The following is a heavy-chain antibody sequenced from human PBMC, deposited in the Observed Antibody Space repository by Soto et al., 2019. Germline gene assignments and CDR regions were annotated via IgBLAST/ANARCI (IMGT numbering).Heavy chain of an antibody. V-gene: IGHV3-66*01. Sequence: GGSLRLSCAASGFTVSSNYMSWVRQAPGKGLEWVSVIYSGGSTYYADSVKGRFTISRDNSKNTLYLQMNSLRAGDTAVYYCARGLSYSSDWFVDRRDAYDISGQGT. CDR3: ARGLSYSSDWFVDRRDAYDI. J-gene: IGHJ3*02. CDR1: GFTVSSNY. D-gene: IGHD6-19*01. CDR2: IYSGGST.